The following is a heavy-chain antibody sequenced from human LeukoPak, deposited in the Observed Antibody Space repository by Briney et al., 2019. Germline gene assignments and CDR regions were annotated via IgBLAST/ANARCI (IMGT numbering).Heavy chain of an antibody. D-gene: IGHD1-26*01. CDR3: ASSRYTGSYSTIDF. J-gene: IGHJ4*02. CDR2: ISYSGST. V-gene: IGHV4-59*01. Sequence: SETLSLTCTVSGGSISSYYWSWIRQPPGKGLEWIGYISYSGSTNYNPSLKSRVTISLDTSKNQFSLKLSSVAAADTAMYYCASSRYTGSYSTIDFWGQGTLVTVSS. CDR1: GGSISSYY.